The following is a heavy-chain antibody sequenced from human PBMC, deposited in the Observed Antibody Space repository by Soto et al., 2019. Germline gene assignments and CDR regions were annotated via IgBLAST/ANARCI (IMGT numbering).Heavy chain of an antibody. D-gene: IGHD1-26*01. V-gene: IGHV3-30*18. CDR2: ISNDGSNK. CDR1: GFSFSTYG. Sequence: QVHLVESGGGGVQPWRSLRLSCAASGFSFSTYGMHRVRQAPGKGLEWVAFISNDGSNKYYADSVKGRFTISRDKSKNKLYLQMNSLRAEDTAVYYCAKGFGNYSAFDYWGQGTLVTVSS. J-gene: IGHJ4*02. CDR3: AKGFGNYSAFDY.